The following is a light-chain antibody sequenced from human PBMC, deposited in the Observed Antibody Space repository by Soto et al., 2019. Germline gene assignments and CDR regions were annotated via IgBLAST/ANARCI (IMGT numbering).Light chain of an antibody. CDR3: QQYNNYPWT. J-gene: IGKJ1*01. V-gene: IGKV1-5*01. Sequence: DIQMTQFPSTLSASVGDRVTITCRASQSASSWLAWYQQKPGRAPKLLIYDASDLESGVPSRFSGSGSGTQFTLTISSLQPDDFATYYCQQYNNYPWTFGQGTKVDIK. CDR2: DAS. CDR1: QSASSW.